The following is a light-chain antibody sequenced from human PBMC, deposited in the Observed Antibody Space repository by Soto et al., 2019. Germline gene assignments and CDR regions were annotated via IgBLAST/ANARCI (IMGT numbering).Light chain of an antibody. CDR1: RSFSSSY. CDR3: HHYGPSPPHT. J-gene: IGKJ2*01. Sequence: EIVLTQSPGTLSLSPGESTTLSCRASRSFSSSYLAWYQQKPGQAPRLLIYAASSRATGIPDRFRGSGSATAFTLTISRLEPEDYAVYFCHHYGPSPPHTFGQGTKVEIK. CDR2: AAS. V-gene: IGKV3-20*01.